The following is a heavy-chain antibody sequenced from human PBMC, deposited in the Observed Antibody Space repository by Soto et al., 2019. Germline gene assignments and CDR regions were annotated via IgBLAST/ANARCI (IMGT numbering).Heavy chain of an antibody. CDR1: GLTFRDAW. Sequence: GGSLSLSCAVSGLTFRDAWMNWVRQSPGKGLEWVGNIKRNAAKAPPEYAESVKGRFIISRDDPKNTVYLQMSGLKTEDTAVYYCAWQGTTSFYFHSWGQGTLVTVSS. CDR2: IKRNAAKAPP. CDR3: AWQGTTSFYFHS. D-gene: IGHD1-1*01. J-gene: IGHJ4*02. V-gene: IGHV3-15*05.